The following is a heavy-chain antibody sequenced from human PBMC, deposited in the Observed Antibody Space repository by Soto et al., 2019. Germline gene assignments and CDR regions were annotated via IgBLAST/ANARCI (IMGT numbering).Heavy chain of an antibody. V-gene: IGHV5-10-1*01. CDR1: GYSFTSYW. CDR2: IDPSDSYT. CDR3: VLGYDSSGYTFDY. J-gene: IGHJ4*02. D-gene: IGHD3-22*01. Sequence: PGESLKISCNGSGYSFTSYWISWVRQMPWKGLEWMGRIDPSDSYTNYSPSFQGHVTISADKSISTAYLQWSSLKASDTAMYYCVLGYDSSGYTFDYWGQGTLVTVSS.